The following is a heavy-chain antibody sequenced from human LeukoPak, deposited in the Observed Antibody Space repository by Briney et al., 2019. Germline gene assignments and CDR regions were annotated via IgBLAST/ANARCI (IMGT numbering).Heavy chain of an antibody. CDR3: ARRHGSYYFDY. CDR2: INHSGST. D-gene: IGHD5-24*01. V-gene: IGHV4-34*01. CDR1: GGSFSGYY. Sequence: SETLSLTCAVYGGSFSGYYWSWIRQPPGKGLEWIGEINHSGSTNYKPSLKSRVTISVDTSKNQFSLKLSSVTAAETAVYYCARRHGSYYFDYWGQGTLVTVSS. J-gene: IGHJ4*02.